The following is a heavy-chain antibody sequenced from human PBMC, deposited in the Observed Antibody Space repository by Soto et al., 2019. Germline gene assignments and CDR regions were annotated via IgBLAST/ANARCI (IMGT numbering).Heavy chain of an antibody. D-gene: IGHD3-3*01. CDR2: IIPIFGTA. J-gene: IGHJ3*02. CDR1: GGTFRSYA. Sequence: GASVKVSCKASGGTFRSYAISWVRQAPGQGLEWMGGIIPIFGTANYAQKFQGRVTITADESTSTAYMELSSLRSEDTAVYYCARDLAPPRITIFGVVIRSRPLDAFDIWGQGTMVTVSS. V-gene: IGHV1-69*13. CDR3: ARDLAPPRITIFGVVIRSRPLDAFDI.